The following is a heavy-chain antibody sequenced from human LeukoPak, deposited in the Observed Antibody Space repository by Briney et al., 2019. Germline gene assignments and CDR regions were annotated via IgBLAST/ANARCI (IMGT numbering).Heavy chain of an antibody. Sequence: SETLSLTCTVSGGSISSSSYYWGWIRQPPGKGLEWIGSIYYSGSTYYNPSLKSRVTISVDTSKNQFSLKLSSVTAADTAVYYCARIRGYGDYATSGYFDLWGRGTLVTVSS. CDR2: IYYSGST. CDR3: ARIRGYGDYATSGYFDL. J-gene: IGHJ2*01. CDR1: GGSISSSSYY. D-gene: IGHD4-17*01. V-gene: IGHV4-39*01.